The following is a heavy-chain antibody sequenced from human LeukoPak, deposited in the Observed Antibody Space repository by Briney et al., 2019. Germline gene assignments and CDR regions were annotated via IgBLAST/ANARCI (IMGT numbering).Heavy chain of an antibody. CDR3: ARVNCSSTSCRSKLLDY. CDR1: GYTFTNYD. CDR2: MNPNSANT. V-gene: IGHV1-8*01. Sequence: ASVKVSCKASGYTFTNYDINWVRQATGQGLEWMGWMNPNSANTGYAQKFQGRVTMTRNTPISTAYMELSSLRSEDTAVYYCARVNCSSTSCRSKLLDYWGQGTLVTVSS. D-gene: IGHD2-2*01. J-gene: IGHJ4*02.